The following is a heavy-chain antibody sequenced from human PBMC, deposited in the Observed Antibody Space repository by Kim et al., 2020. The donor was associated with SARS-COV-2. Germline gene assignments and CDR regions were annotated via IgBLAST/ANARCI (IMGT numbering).Heavy chain of an antibody. CDR1: GFGVSSNY. Sequence: GGSLRLSCAPSGFGVSSNYMSWVRQAPGKGLEWVSLIYDGDNTYYADSVKGRFTMSRDNFRNTLYLQMNNLRADDTAVYYCATSHTLFSGTYWPPFDYWGQGTLVTVSS. D-gene: IGHD1-26*01. CDR2: IYDGDNT. V-gene: IGHV3-53*01. CDR3: ATSHTLFSGTYWPPFDY. J-gene: IGHJ4*02.